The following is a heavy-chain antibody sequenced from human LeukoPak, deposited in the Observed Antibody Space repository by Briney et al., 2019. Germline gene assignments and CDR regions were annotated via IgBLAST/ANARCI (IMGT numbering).Heavy chain of an antibody. V-gene: IGHV1-46*01. Sequence: ASVKVSCKASGYTFTSYYMHWVRQAPGQGLEWMGIINPSGGSTSYAQKFQGRVTMTRDTSTSTVYMELGSLRSEDTAVYYCARVSQVRSSSVSVPYWGQGTLVTVSS. CDR1: GYTFTSYY. D-gene: IGHD6-6*01. CDR3: ARVSQVRSSSVSVPY. J-gene: IGHJ4*02. CDR2: INPSGGST.